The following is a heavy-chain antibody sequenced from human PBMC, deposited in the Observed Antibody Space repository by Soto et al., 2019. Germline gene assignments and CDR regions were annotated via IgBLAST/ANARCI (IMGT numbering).Heavy chain of an antibody. J-gene: IGHJ4*02. CDR1: GLNFSNYC. Sequence: EVQMVESGGGLVQPGGSLRLSCATSGLNFSNYCMSWVRQAPGKGLEWVAIIKQDGSEKYYVDSVRGRFTISRDNAKNSLYLQMNSLRAEDTAVYYCARAGVSTCILSAYWGQGALVTVSS. CDR3: ARAGVSTCILSAY. CDR2: IKQDGSEK. V-gene: IGHV3-7*05. D-gene: IGHD2-8*01.